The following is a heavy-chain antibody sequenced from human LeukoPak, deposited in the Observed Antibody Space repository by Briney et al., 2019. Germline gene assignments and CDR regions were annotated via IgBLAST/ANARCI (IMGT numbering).Heavy chain of an antibody. V-gene: IGHV3-48*03. CDR2: ISSSGSTI. D-gene: IGHD6-19*01. J-gene: IGHJ4*02. CDR1: GFTLSRYE. CDR3: ARGGVYSSGWYVDY. Sequence: GGSLRLSCAASGFTLSRYEMNWVRQAPGKGLEWVSYISSSGSTIYYADSVKGRFTISRDNAKNSLYLQMNSLRAEDTAVYYCARGGVYSSGWYVDYWGQGTLVTVSS.